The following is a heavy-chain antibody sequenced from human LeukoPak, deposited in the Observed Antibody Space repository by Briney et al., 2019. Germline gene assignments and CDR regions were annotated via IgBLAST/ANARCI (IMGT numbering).Heavy chain of an antibody. CDR2: ISGSGGST. CDR1: GFTFSNAW. V-gene: IGHV3-23*01. Sequence: GGSLRLSCAASGFTFSNAWMSWVRQAPGKGLEWVSAISGSGGSTYYADSVKGRFTISRDNSKNTLYLQMNSLRAEDTAVYYCAKTFRWFQSLYYWGQGTLVTVSS. J-gene: IGHJ4*02. CDR3: AKTFRWFQSLYY. D-gene: IGHD4-23*01.